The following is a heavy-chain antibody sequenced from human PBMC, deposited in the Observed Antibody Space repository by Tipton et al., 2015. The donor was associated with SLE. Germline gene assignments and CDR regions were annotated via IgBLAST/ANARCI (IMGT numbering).Heavy chain of an antibody. D-gene: IGHD3-22*01. CDR3: ARRNFFASSGFPF. CDR1: GASISDYY. Sequence: LRLSCTASGASISDYYWSWIRQPPGKGLEWIGFVHSRGSTDYNPSLKSRATISLDKSKNQFSLKLTSVTAADTAVYYCARRNFFASSGFPFWGQGTLVTVSS. J-gene: IGHJ4*02. CDR2: VHSRGST. V-gene: IGHV4-59*12.